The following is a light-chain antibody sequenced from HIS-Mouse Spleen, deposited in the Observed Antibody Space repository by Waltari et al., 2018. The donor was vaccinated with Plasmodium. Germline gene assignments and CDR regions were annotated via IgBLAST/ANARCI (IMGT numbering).Light chain of an antibody. CDR3: QQSYSTWT. J-gene: IGKJ1*01. CDR2: AAS. CDR1: QSISNY. V-gene: IGKV1-39*01. Sequence: DLQFTQSPSSLSASLASRVPITCRASQSISNYLNWYQQKPGKAPKFLIYAASTLQSGVPSRFSGSGSGTDFTLTISSLQPEDFATYYCQQSYSTWTFGQGTKVEIK.